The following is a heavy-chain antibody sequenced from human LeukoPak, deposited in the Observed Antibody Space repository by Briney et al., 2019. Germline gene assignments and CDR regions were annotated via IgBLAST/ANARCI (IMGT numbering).Heavy chain of an antibody. J-gene: IGHJ4*02. Sequence: GASVKVSCKASGYTFTNYAFSWVRQAPGQGLEWMGWISACNGNTNYAQKLQGRVTMTTDTSTSTAYMEPRRLRSGDTAVYYCARDVGEGFCSGGSCSDYWGQGSLATVSS. CDR1: GYTFTNYA. CDR2: ISACNGNT. CDR3: ARDVGEGFCSGGSCSDY. D-gene: IGHD2-15*01. V-gene: IGHV1-18*01.